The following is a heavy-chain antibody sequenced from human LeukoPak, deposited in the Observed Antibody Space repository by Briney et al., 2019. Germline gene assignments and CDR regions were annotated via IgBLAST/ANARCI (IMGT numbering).Heavy chain of an antibody. V-gene: IGHV4-4*02. J-gene: IGHJ4*02. CDR3: SSRNYGSATYQEF. Sequence: SETLSLTCAVSGGSLASSNWWTWVRQPPGKGLEGIGEMYNSGNTNYNPSLKSRVTISMDNSKNQFSLKLTSVTAADTAVYYCSSRNYGSATYQEFWGQGTLVIVSS. D-gene: IGHD3-10*01. CDR2: MYNSGNT. CDR1: GGSLASSNW.